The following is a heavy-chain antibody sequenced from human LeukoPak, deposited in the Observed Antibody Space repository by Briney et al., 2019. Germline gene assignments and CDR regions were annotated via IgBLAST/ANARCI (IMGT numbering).Heavy chain of an antibody. CDR3: AREGSYCVGGDCYSFDF. CDR2: MHPGNGNT. CDR1: GYRFISNY. V-gene: IGHV1-2*02. J-gene: IGHJ4*02. Sequence: ASVKVSCKASGYRFISNYIQWVRQAPGLGPEWIGWMHPGNGNTRYAEKFQGRVTMTRDTSINTAYVDLSSLRSDDTAVYYCAREGSYCVGGDCYSFDFWGQGTLITVSS. D-gene: IGHD2-21*02.